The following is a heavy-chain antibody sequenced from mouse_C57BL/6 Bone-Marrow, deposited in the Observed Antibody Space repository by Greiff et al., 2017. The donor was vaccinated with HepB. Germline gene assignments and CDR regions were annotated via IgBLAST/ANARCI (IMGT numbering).Heavy chain of an antibody. J-gene: IGHJ1*03. CDR3: ARGIAHYGSSPFWYFDV. CDR2: IDPNSGGT. D-gene: IGHD1-1*01. V-gene: IGHV1-72*01. CDR1: GYTFTSYW. Sequence: VQLQQPGAELVKPGASVKLSCKASGYTFTSYWMHWVKQRPGRGLEWIGRIDPNSGGTKYNEKFKRKATLTVDKPSSTAYMQLSSLTAEESAVYYCARGIAHYGSSPFWYFDVWGTGTTVTVSS.